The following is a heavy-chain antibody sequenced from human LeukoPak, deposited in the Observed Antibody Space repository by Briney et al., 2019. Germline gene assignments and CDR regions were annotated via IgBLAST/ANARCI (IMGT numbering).Heavy chain of an antibody. D-gene: IGHD5-18*01. CDR2: IYYSGST. CDR3: ARGYSYGYGIDP. CDR1: GGSISSGGYY. Sequence: SETLSLTCTVSGGSISSGGYYWSWIRQHPGKGLEWIGYIYYSGSTYYNPSLKSRVTISVDTSKNQFSLKQSSLTAADTAVYYCARGYSYGYGIDPWGQGTLVTVFS. V-gene: IGHV4-31*03. J-gene: IGHJ5*02.